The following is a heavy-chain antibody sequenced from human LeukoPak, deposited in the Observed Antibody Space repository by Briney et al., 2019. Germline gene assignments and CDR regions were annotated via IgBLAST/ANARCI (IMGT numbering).Heavy chain of an antibody. Sequence: PGRSLRLSCAASGFTFSSYGMHWVRQAPGKGLEWVAVIWYDGSNKYYADSVKGRFTISRDNSKNTLYLQMNSLRAEDTAVYYCARDTYSGFGDYADYFDYWGQGTLVTVSS. V-gene: IGHV3-33*01. D-gene: IGHD3-10*01. CDR2: IWYDGSNK. CDR1: GFTFSSYG. J-gene: IGHJ4*02. CDR3: ARDTYSGFGDYADYFDY.